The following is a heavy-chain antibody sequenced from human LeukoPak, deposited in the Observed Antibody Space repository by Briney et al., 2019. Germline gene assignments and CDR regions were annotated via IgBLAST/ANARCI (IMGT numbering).Heavy chain of an antibody. CDR2: TYYRSKWYN. D-gene: IGHD6-19*01. CDR3: ARSANSSGWEGYYYYYYMDV. J-gene: IGHJ6*03. CDR1: GDSVSRNNGA. Sequence: SQTLSLTCAISGDSVSRNNGAWNWIRQSPSRGLEWLGRTYYRSKWYNDYAVSVKSRITINPDTSKNQFSLQLNSVTPEDTAVYYCARSANSSGWEGYYYYYYMDVWGKGTTVTVSS. V-gene: IGHV6-1*01.